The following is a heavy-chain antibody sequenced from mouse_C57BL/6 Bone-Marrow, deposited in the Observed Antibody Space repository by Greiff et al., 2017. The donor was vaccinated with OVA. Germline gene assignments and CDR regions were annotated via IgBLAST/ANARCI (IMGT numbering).Heavy chain of an antibody. CDR3: ARWDAREGLLLPYYYAMDY. Sequence: QVQLQQPGAELVKPGASVKMSCKASGYTFTSYWITWVKQRPGQGLEWIGDIYPGSGSTNYNEKFKSKATLTVDTSSSTAYMQLSSLTSEDSAVYYCARWDAREGLLLPYYYAMDYWGQGTSVTVSS. J-gene: IGHJ4*01. CDR2: IYPGSGST. CDR1: GYTFTSYW. V-gene: IGHV1-55*01. D-gene: IGHD2-3*01.